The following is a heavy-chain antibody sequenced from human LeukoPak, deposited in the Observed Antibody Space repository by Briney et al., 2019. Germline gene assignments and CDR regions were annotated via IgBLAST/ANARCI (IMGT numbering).Heavy chain of an antibody. CDR3: AGRSSSDYYYYYMDV. D-gene: IGHD3-10*01. V-gene: IGHV3-7*01. CDR1: GFTFSSYW. J-gene: IGHJ6*03. Sequence: GGSLRLSCAASGFTFSSYWMSWVRQAPGKGLEWVASIKQDGSAKYYVDSVKSRFTISRDNAKNSLYLQMNSLRAEDTAVYYCAGRSSSDYYYYYMDVWGKGTTVTVSS. CDR2: IKQDGSAK.